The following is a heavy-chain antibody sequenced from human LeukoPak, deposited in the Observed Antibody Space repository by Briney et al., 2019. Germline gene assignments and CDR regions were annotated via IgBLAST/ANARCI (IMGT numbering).Heavy chain of an antibody. CDR1: GGSISSSSYY. CDR2: IYYSGST. Sequence: PETLSLTCTVAGGSISSSSYYWGWIRQPPGKGLEWIGSIYYSGSTYYNPSLKSRVTISVDTSKNQFSLKLSSVTAADTAVYYCARGGGYGDFPLGDWGQGTLVTVSS. CDR3: ARGGGYGDFPLGD. J-gene: IGHJ4*02. V-gene: IGHV4-39*07. D-gene: IGHD4-17*01.